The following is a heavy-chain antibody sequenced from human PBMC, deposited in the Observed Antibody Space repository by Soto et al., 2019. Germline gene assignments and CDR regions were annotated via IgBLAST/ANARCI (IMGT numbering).Heavy chain of an antibody. J-gene: IGHJ6*02. V-gene: IGHV4-34*01. Sequence: QVQLQQWGAGLLKPSETLSLSCAVYGAPFSSRSFSGYYWRWIRQPPGKGLGWIGEINDSGSINSIPSLKSRVTISADPYKKQFFLKVNSVSAADTVVYYWARDRVEETSFVNYYNGMDAWGQGTTVTVSS. CDR1: GAPFSSRSFSGYY. CDR2: INDSGSI. CDR3: ARDRVEETSFVNYYNGMDA. D-gene: IGHD3-10*01.